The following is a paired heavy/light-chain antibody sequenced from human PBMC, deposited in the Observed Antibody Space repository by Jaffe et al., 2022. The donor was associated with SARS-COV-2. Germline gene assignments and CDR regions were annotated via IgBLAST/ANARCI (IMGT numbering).Light chain of an antibody. J-gene: IGLJ3*02. Sequence: QTVVTQEPSFSVSPGGTVTLTCGLSSGSVSTSYYPSWYQQTPGQAPRTLIYSTNTRSSGVPDRFSGSILGNKAALTITGAQADDESDYYCVLYMGSGIPWVFGGGTKLTVL. V-gene: IGLV8-61*01. CDR1: SGSVSTSYY. CDR2: STN. CDR3: VLYMGSGIPWV.
Heavy chain of an antibody. V-gene: IGHV4-30-4*01. CDR1: GGSISSGDYY. Sequence: QVQLQESGPGLVKPSQTLSLTCTVSGGSISSGDYYWSWIRQPPGKGLEWIGYIYYSGSTYYNPSLKSRVTISVDTSKNQFSLKLSSVTAADTAVYYCARVDVVPYYFDYWGQGTLVTVSS. J-gene: IGHJ4*02. CDR3: ARVDVVPYYFDY. D-gene: IGHD2-21*01. CDR2: IYYSGST.